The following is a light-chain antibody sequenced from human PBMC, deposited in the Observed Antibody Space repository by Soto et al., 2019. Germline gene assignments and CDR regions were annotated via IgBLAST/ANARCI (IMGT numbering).Light chain of an antibody. V-gene: IGKV3-15*01. Sequence: EIVMTQSPATLSVSPGERATLSCRASESVSSILAWYQQKPGQAPRLLIYGASTRATGIPARFSGSGSGTEFTLTISSLHSEDFAVYYCQKYNNWPRTFGQGTKVEIK. J-gene: IGKJ1*01. CDR1: ESVSSI. CDR2: GAS. CDR3: QKYNNWPRT.